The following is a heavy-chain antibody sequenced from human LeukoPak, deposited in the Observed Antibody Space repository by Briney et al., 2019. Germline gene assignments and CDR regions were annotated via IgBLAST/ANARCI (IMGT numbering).Heavy chain of an antibody. J-gene: IGHJ4*02. CDR2: IRYDGGNK. D-gene: IGHD2-2*01. CDR1: GFTFSSYG. Sequence: GGSLRLSCAASGFTFSSYGMHWVRQAPGKGLEWVAFIRYDGGNKYYADSVKGRFTISRDNYKNTLYLQMNSLRAEDTAVYYCAKTLTAGYCSSTSCYLRDFDYWGQGTLVTVSS. CDR3: AKTLTAGYCSSTSCYLRDFDY. V-gene: IGHV3-30*02.